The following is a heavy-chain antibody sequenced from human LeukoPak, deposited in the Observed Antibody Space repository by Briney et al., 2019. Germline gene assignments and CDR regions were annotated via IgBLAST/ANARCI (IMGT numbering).Heavy chain of an antibody. D-gene: IGHD3-10*01. Sequence: GGSLRLSCAASGFTFSSYWMHWVRQAPGKGLEWVAVISYDGSNKYYADSVKGRFTISRDNSKNTLYLQMNSLRAEDTAVYYCAKDQGHTMVLDYWGQGTLVTVSS. J-gene: IGHJ4*02. CDR1: GFTFSSYW. CDR3: AKDQGHTMVLDY. CDR2: ISYDGSNK. V-gene: IGHV3-30*18.